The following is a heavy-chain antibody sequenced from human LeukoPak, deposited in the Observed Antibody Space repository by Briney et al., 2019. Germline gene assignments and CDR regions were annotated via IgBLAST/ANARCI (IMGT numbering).Heavy chain of an antibody. CDR3: ARGPIAVAGTFYYYYGMDV. Sequence: SETLSLTCTVSGGSISSYYWSWIRQPPGKGLEWIGYIYYSGSTNYKPSLKSRVTISVDTSKNQFSLKLSSVTAADTAVYYCARGPIAVAGTFYYYYGMDVWGQGTTVTVSS. J-gene: IGHJ6*02. CDR2: IYYSGST. V-gene: IGHV4-59*08. CDR1: GGSISSYY. D-gene: IGHD6-19*01.